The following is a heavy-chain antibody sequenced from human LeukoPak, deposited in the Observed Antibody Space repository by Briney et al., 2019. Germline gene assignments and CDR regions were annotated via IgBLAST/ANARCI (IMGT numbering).Heavy chain of an antibody. CDR3: AKESLPKTPYSSGWYFDY. D-gene: IGHD6-19*01. Sequence: GGSLRLSCAASGFTFSSYGMHWVRQAPGKGLEWVAVIWYDGSNKYYADSVKGRFTISRDNSKNTLYLQMNSLRAEDTAVYYCAKESLPKTPYSSGWYFDYWGQGTLVTVSS. CDR1: GFTFSSYG. CDR2: IWYDGSNK. V-gene: IGHV3-33*06. J-gene: IGHJ4*02.